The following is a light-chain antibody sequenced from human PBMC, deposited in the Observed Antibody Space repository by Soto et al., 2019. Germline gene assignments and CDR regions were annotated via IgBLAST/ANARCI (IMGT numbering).Light chain of an antibody. CDR2: EVT. J-gene: IGLJ3*02. Sequence: QSALTQPPSASGSPGQSVTISCTGTSSDVGGYNYVSWYQQHPGKAPKLIIYEVTKWPSGVPDRFSGSKSGNTASLTVSGLQAEDEADYYYSSYAGSNNVVFGGGTKLTVL. CDR1: SSDVGGYNY. CDR3: SSYAGSNNVV. V-gene: IGLV2-8*01.